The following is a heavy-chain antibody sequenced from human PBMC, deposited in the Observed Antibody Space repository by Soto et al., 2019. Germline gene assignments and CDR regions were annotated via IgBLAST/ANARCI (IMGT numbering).Heavy chain of an antibody. Sequence: PSETLSLTCTVSGGSISSSSYYWGWIRQPPGKGLEWIGSIYYSGSTYYNPSLKSRVTISVDTSKNQFSLKLSSVTAADTAVYYCARHISTLVLLWFGGFDYWGQGTLVTVSS. CDR2: IYYSGST. V-gene: IGHV4-39*01. CDR1: GGSISSSSYY. J-gene: IGHJ4*02. CDR3: ARHISTLVLLWFGGFDY. D-gene: IGHD3-10*01.